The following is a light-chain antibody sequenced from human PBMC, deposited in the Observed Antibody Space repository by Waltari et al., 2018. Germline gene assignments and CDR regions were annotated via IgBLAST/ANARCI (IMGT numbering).Light chain of an antibody. J-gene: IGLJ2*01. Sequence: QSVLTQPPSASGTPGQRVTISCSGSSPNIGSNTVNWYQQRPGTAPKLLIYSNNQRPSGVPDRFSGSKSGTSASLAISGLQSEDEADYYCAAWDDSLNGVVFGGGTKLTVL. CDR2: SNN. V-gene: IGLV1-44*01. CDR1: SPNIGSNT. CDR3: AAWDDSLNGVV.